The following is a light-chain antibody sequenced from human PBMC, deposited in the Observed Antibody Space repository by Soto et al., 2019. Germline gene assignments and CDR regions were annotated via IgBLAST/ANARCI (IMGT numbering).Light chain of an antibody. Sequence: DIQTTQSHSSLSASVGDRVTITCRAGQSISTWLAWYQQKPGQAPKLLISAASNLESGLPSRFSGSGSGTEFILTISGLQPEDFATYYCQQYNTYPWTFGQVTRLEIK. J-gene: IGKJ5*01. CDR2: AAS. CDR1: QSISTW. CDR3: QQYNTYPWT. V-gene: IGKV1-5*01.